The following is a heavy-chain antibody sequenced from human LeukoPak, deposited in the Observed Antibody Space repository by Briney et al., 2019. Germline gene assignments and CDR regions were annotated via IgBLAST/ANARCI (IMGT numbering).Heavy chain of an antibody. J-gene: IGHJ6*03. CDR2: IYHSGST. CDR1: GGSISSSNW. D-gene: IGHD1-7*01. Sequence: SETLSLTCAVSGGSISSSNWWSWVRQPPGKGLEWIGEIYHSGSTKYNPSLKSRITISVDRSKNQFSLKLSSVTAADTAVYYCARDSGSQELVHYMDVWGKGTTVTVSS. V-gene: IGHV4-4*02. CDR3: ARDSGSQELVHYMDV.